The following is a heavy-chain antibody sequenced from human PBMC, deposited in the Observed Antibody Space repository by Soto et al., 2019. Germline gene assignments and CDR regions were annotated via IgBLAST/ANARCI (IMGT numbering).Heavy chain of an antibody. D-gene: IGHD2-15*01. CDR2: INPNSGGT. CDR1: GYSYTGYY. CDR3: ARGGVVYYYYYMDV. Sequence: DSVKTSCKASGYSYTGYYMHWVGQAPGQGLEWMGWINPNSGGTNYAQKFQGWVTMTRDTSISTAYMELSRLRSDDTAVYYCARGGVVYYYYYMDVWGKGTTVTVSS. J-gene: IGHJ6*03. V-gene: IGHV1-2*04.